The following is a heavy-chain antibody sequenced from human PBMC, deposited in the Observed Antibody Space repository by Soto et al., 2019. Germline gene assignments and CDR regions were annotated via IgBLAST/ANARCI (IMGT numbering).Heavy chain of an antibody. D-gene: IGHD3-9*01. Sequence: SETLSLTCAVYGLSFSGYYWSWIRQPPGKGLEWIGEINHSGSTNYNPSLKSRVTISVDTSKNQFSLKLSSVTAADTAVYYCARGFRGYDILTGYPAYYYYYGMDVWGQGTTVTSP. CDR3: ARGFRGYDILTGYPAYYYYYGMDV. CDR1: GLSFSGYY. J-gene: IGHJ6*02. CDR2: INHSGST. V-gene: IGHV4-34*01.